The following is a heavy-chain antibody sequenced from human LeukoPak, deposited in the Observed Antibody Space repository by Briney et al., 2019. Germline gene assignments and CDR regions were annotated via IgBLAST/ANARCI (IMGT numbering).Heavy chain of an antibody. J-gene: IGHJ5*02. CDR1: GSSISSYY. CDR3: AREPIVGQYPGNWFDP. V-gene: IGHV4-4*07. Sequence: VKPSETLSLTCTVSGSSISSYYWSWIRQPAGKGLEWIGRIYTSGSTNYNPSLKSRVTMSVDTSKNQFSLKLSSVTAADTAVYYCAREPIVGQYPGNWFDPWGQGTLVTVSS. CDR2: IYTSGST. D-gene: IGHD1-26*01.